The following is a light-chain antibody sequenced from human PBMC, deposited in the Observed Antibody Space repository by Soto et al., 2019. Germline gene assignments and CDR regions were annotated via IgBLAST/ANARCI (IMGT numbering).Light chain of an antibody. CDR1: QSVSNTC. V-gene: IGKV3-20*01. CDR3: QHYSGSSPRFT. CDR2: GAS. Sequence: EIVLTQSPGTLSLSLGERATLACRASQSVSNTCLAWYQQKPGQAPRLLIYGASSKTTGIPDRFSGGGSGTDFSLTISNLEPQDFAMYYCQHYSGSSPRFTFGPGTRVEIK. J-gene: IGKJ3*01.